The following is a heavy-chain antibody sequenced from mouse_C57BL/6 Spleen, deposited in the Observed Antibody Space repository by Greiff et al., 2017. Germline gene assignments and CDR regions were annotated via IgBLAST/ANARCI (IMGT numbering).Heavy chain of an antibody. Sequence: QVQLQQPGAELVKPGASVKLSCKASGYTFTSYWMHWVKQRPGQGLEWIGMIHPNSGSTNYNEKFKSKATLTVDKSSSTAYMQLSSLTSEDSAVYYCARGLYDYDGNYYAMDYWGQGTSVTVSS. CDR2: IHPNSGST. CDR3: ARGLYDYDGNYYAMDY. D-gene: IGHD2-4*01. V-gene: IGHV1-64*01. CDR1: GYTFTSYW. J-gene: IGHJ4*01.